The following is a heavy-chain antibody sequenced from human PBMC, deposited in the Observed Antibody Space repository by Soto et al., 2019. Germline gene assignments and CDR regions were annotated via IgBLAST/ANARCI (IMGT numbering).Heavy chain of an antibody. CDR2: INPNSGGT. J-gene: IGHJ5*02. CDR3: ARRVMGTAWVRADWGLDP. CDR1: GYTFTGYY. V-gene: IGHV1-2*02. D-gene: IGHD5-18*01. Sequence: VASVKVSCKASGYTFTGYYMHWVRQAPGQGLEWMGWINPNSGGTSYAQKFQGRVTMTRDTSISTAYMELSRLRSDDTAVYYCARRVMGTAWVRADWGLDPWGKGTRVTVSS.